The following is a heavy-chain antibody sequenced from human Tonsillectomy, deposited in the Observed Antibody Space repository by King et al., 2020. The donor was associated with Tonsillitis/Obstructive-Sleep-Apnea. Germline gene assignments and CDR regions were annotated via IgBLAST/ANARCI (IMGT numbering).Heavy chain of an antibody. CDR3: ARGGQYYDFGSGGESYGMDV. D-gene: IGHD3-3*01. Sequence: QLVQSGAEVKKPGASVKVSCKASGYTFTSYGISWVRQAPGQGLEWMGWISAYNGNTNYAQKLQGRVTMTTDTSTSTAYMELRSLRSDDTAVYYCARGGQYYDFGSGGESYGMDVWGQGTTVTVSS. CDR1: GYTFTSYG. CDR2: ISAYNGNT. J-gene: IGHJ6*02. V-gene: IGHV1-18*01.